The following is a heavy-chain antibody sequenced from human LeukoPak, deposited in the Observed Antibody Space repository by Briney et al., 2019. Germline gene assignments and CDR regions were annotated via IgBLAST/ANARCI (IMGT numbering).Heavy chain of an antibody. Sequence: GGSLRLSCAASGFTFSSYGMHWVRQAPGKGLEWVAVIWYDGSNKYYAASVKGRFTISSDNSKNTLYLQLNSLRAEDTAVYYCAKSPAEGGATISYFDYWGQGTLVTVSS. V-gene: IGHV3-33*06. J-gene: IGHJ4*02. D-gene: IGHD5-12*01. CDR1: GFTFSSYG. CDR2: IWYDGSNK. CDR3: AKSPAEGGATISYFDY.